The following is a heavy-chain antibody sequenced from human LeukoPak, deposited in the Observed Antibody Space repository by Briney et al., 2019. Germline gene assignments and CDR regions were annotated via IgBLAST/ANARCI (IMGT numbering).Heavy chain of an antibody. CDR2: INHSGST. CDR3: AGGYGPGSYYHY. J-gene: IGHJ4*02. D-gene: IGHD3-10*01. CDR1: GGSFSGYY. Sequence: PSETLSLTCTVYGGSFSGYYWSWIRQPPGKGLEWIGEINHSGSTNYNPSLKSRVTISVDTSKNQFSLRLSSVTAADTAVYYCAGGYGPGSYYHYWGQGTLVTVSS. V-gene: IGHV4-34*01.